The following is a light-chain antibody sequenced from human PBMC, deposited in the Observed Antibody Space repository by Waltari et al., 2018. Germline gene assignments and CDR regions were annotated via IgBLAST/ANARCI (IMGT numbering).Light chain of an antibody. CDR2: EVT. V-gene: IGLV2-14*01. J-gene: IGLJ2*01. CDR1: NSDVGGFNY. Sequence: QSALTQPASVSGSPGQSITISCTGTNSDVGGFNYVSWYQQHPGKAPKLFLYEVTHRPSGASYRFPGATSGNTASLTISGLQAEDEADYYCCSYANSRTVIFCGGTKLTVL. CDR3: CSYANSRTVI.